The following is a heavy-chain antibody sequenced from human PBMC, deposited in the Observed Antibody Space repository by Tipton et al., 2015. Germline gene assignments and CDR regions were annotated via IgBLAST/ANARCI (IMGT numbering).Heavy chain of an antibody. CDR1: GFTFSADS. J-gene: IGHJ5*02. D-gene: IGHD2-15*01. Sequence: GSLRLSCAASGFTFSADSMHWVRQAPGKGLEWVASISPSSRYIYYGDSVKGRFTISRDSSNNTVFLQMNRLRAEDTAVYYCARGGNNWFDPWGQGTLVTVSS. V-gene: IGHV3-21*04. CDR3: ARGGNNWFDP. CDR2: ISPSSRYI.